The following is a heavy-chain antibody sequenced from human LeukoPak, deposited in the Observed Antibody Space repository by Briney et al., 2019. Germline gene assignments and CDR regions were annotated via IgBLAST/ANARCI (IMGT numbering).Heavy chain of an antibody. CDR3: AKDLFGYSGGREWFDP. CDR1: GFTFSSYG. D-gene: IGHD1-26*01. J-gene: IGHJ5*02. Sequence: PGRSLRLSCAASGFTFSSYGMHWVRQAPGKGLEWVAVIWYDGSNKYYADSVKGRFTISRDNSKNTLYLQMNSLRAEDTAVYYCAKDLFGYSGGREWFDPWGQGTLVTVSS. CDR2: IWYDGSNK. V-gene: IGHV3-33*06.